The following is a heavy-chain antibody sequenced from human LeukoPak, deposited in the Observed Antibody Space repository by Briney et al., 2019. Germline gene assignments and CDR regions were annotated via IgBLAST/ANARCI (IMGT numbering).Heavy chain of an antibody. CDR2: IWYDGSKK. J-gene: IGHJ4*02. D-gene: IGHD3-10*01. CDR3: ARDLSYGSGEF. CDR1: GFTFSSYG. Sequence: GGSLRLSCAASGFTFSSYGMHWVRQAPGKGLEWVAAIWYDGSKKIYADSVRGRFTISRDDSKNTLYLQMNSLRAEDTAVYFCARDLSYGSGEFWGQGTLVTVSS. V-gene: IGHV3-33*01.